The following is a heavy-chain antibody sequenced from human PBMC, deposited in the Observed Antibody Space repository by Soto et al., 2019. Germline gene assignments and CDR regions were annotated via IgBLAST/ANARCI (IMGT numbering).Heavy chain of an antibody. CDR1: GYSFTSYG. CDR3: ARWVNTMRMLHASPYHYYGMDL. CDR2: ISAYNGNT. V-gene: IGHV1-18*01. J-gene: IGHJ6*02. D-gene: IGHD3-22*01. Sequence: AAVKVCCKASGYSFTSYGISWVRQAPGQGLEWMGWISAYNGNTNYAQKLQGRVTMTTDTSTSTAYMELSSLRSEDTDVDYCARWVNTMRMLHASPYHYYGMDLRGQGTKVICSS.